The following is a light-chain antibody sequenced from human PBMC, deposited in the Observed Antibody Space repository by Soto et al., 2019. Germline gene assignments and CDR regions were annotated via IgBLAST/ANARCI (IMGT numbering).Light chain of an antibody. CDR2: GAS. Sequence: IVMTQSPASLSVSPGDGATLSCRASQSVASNVAWYQQKPGQGPRLLIHGASTRAAGVPARFSGSGSGTDFPLTISSLQSEDFAVSYCQQYHNWPPQYTFGQGTKMQIK. CDR3: QQYHNWPPQYT. V-gene: IGKV3-15*01. J-gene: IGKJ2*01. CDR1: QSVASN.